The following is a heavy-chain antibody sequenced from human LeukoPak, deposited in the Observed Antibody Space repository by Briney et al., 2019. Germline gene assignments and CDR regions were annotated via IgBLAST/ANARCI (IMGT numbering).Heavy chain of an antibody. V-gene: IGHV3-66*01. D-gene: IGHD6-13*01. Sequence: PGGSLRLSCAASGFTVSSNYMSWVRQAPGKGLEWVSVIYSGGSTYYADSVKGRFTISRDNSKNTLYLQMNSLRAEDTAVYYCARDYSSSWYGGIDAFDIWGQGTMVTVSS. J-gene: IGHJ3*02. CDR2: IYSGGST. CDR3: ARDYSSSWYGGIDAFDI. CDR1: GFTVSSNY.